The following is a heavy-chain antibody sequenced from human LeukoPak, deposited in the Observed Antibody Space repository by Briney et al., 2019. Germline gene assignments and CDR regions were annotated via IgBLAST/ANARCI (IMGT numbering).Heavy chain of an antibody. CDR2: ISSSSIYI. J-gene: IGHJ1*01. CDR1: GFTFSSYS. Sequence: GRSLRLSCAASGFTFSSYSMNWVRQAPGKGLEWVSSISSSSIYIYYADSVKGRFTISRDNAKNSLYLQMNSLRAEDTAVYYCARDLGDLIVGGEYFQHWGQGTLAIVSS. V-gene: IGHV3-21*01. D-gene: IGHD1-26*01. CDR3: ARDLGDLIVGGEYFQH.